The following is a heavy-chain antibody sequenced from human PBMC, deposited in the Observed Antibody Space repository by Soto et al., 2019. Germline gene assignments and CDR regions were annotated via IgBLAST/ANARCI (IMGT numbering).Heavy chain of an antibody. CDR1: SASISSSSYT. J-gene: IGHJ3*02. D-gene: IGHD6-19*01. CDR2: IYYSGTT. Sequence: SETLSLTCTVSSASISSSSYTWGWIRQPPGKGLEWIGSIYYSGTTYYNPSLNSRVTVSVDTSKNQFSLKVTPVTAADTAVYYCTRTTVARPWDGFDIWGQGTMVTVSS. CDR3: TRTTVARPWDGFDI. V-gene: IGHV4-39*01.